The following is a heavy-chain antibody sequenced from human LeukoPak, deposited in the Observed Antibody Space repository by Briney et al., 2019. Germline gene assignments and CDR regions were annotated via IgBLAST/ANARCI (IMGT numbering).Heavy chain of an antibody. CDR3: AREGNFGYSSGWDPQDYYYYGMDV. J-gene: IGHJ6*02. CDR1: GGTFSSYA. V-gene: IGHV1-69*13. Sequence: SVKVSCKASGGTFSSYAISWVRQAPGQGLEWMGGIIPIFGTTNYAQKFQGRVTITADESTSTAYMELSSLRSEDTAAYYCAREGNFGYSSGWDPQDYYYYGMDVWGQGTTVTVSS. D-gene: IGHD6-19*01. CDR2: IIPIFGTT.